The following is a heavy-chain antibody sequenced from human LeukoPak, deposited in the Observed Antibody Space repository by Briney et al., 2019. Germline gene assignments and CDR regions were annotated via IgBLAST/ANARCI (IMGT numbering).Heavy chain of an antibody. CDR1: GFTFTSSA. Sequence: SVKVSCKASGFTFTSSAVQWVRQARGQRLEWIGWIVVGSGNTNYAQKFQERVTITRDMSTSTVYMELSSLRSEDTAVYYCAAEGRPTVVTFRKGAVDLWGQRTMVTVSS. J-gene: IGHJ3*01. V-gene: IGHV1-58*01. D-gene: IGHD4-23*01. CDR3: AAEGRPTVVTFRKGAVDL. CDR2: IVVGSGNT.